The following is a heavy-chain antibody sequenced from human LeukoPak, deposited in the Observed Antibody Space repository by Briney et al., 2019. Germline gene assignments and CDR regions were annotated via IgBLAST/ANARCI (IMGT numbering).Heavy chain of an antibody. J-gene: IGHJ4*02. V-gene: IGHV4-39*01. CDR2: MYYSGST. CDR3: ARQWGYSYGHFDY. D-gene: IGHD5-18*01. CDR1: GGSISSSNYY. Sequence: SETLSLTCTVSGGSISSSNYYWGWIRQPPGKGLEYIGSMYYSGSTYYNPSLKSRVTISVDTSKNQFSLKLSSVTAADTGVYYCARQWGYSYGHFDYWGQGTLVTVSS.